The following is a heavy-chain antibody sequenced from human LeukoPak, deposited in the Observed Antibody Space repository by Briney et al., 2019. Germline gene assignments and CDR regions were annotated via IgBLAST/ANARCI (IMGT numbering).Heavy chain of an antibody. Sequence: PSETLSLTCTVSGGSIGTYYWNWSRQSPGKGLEWIGYIYYSVSTGYNPSLKSRVTISVDTSENQLSLKLSSVTSADTAVYYCARAQSGTYAFDIWGQGTMVTVSS. CDR3: ARAQSGTYAFDI. D-gene: IGHD1-1*01. CDR2: IYYSVST. V-gene: IGHV4-59*01. J-gene: IGHJ3*02. CDR1: GGSIGTYY.